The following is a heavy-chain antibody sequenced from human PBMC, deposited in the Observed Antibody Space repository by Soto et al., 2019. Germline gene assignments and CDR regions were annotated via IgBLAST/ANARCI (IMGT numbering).Heavy chain of an antibody. CDR1: GGSISSGGYS. CDR2: IYYSGST. J-gene: IGHJ4*02. Sequence: SETLSLTCTVSGGSISSGGYSWSWIRQPPGKGLEWIGYIYYSGSTYYNPSLKSRVTISVDTSKNQFSLKLSSVTAADTAVYYCARHTPAISISDHWGQGTLVTVSS. D-gene: IGHD2-15*01. CDR3: ARHTPAISISDH. V-gene: IGHV4-30-2*03.